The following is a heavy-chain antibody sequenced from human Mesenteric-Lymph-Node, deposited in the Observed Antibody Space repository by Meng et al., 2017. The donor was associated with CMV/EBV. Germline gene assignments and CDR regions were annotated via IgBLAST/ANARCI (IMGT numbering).Heavy chain of an antibody. Sequence: GESLKISCAASGYSFTSNWIGWVRQMPGKGLEWMGTIFPGDSDTRYSPSFEGQVTMSADKSISTDYLQWGNVKASDTATYYCAKAYGRDVWGQGTAVTVSS. J-gene: IGHJ6*02. V-gene: IGHV5-51*01. CDR2: IFPGDSDT. CDR3: AKAYGRDV. CDR1: GYSFTSNW.